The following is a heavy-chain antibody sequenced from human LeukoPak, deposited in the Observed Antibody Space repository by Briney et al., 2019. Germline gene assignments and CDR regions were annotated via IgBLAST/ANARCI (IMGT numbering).Heavy chain of an antibody. V-gene: IGHV4-59*01. CDR1: GGSISSYY. CDR3: ARGEFSSNLGWFDP. J-gene: IGHJ5*02. D-gene: IGHD6-6*01. CDR2: IYYRGST. Sequence: SETLSLTCTVSGGSISSYYWSWIRQPPGKGLEWIGYIYYRGSTNYNPSLKSRVTISVDTSKNQFSLKLSSVTAADTAVYYCARGEFSSNLGWFDPWGQGTWSPSPQ.